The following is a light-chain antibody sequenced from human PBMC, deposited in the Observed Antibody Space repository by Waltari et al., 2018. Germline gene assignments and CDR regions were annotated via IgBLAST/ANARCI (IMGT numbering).Light chain of an antibody. V-gene: IGLV7-43*01. Sequence: QTVVTQEPSLTVSPGGTVTLTCASSPGTVTSFYYPNWFQQKPGQAPRALIYSTSNKYSWTPDRFSGSLLGGKAALTLSGVQPEDEAEYYCLLYYGGAGVFGGGTKLTVL. CDR2: STS. CDR1: PGTVTSFYY. CDR3: LLYYGGAGV. J-gene: IGLJ3*02.